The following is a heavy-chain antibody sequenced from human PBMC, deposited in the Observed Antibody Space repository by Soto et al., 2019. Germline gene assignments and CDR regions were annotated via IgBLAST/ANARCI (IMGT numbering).Heavy chain of an antibody. V-gene: IGHV3-30*18. CDR3: AKDTEWRALHKTFDY. J-gene: IGHJ4*02. Sequence: QVQLVESGGGVVQPGRSLRLSCATSGFTFSSYGMHWVRQAPGKGLEWVAVISHDGSNNYYADSVKGRFTISRDNSKNTLDLQMNSLRAEDTGVYSCAKDTEWRALHKTFDYWGQGTLVTVSS. CDR2: ISHDGSNN. CDR1: GFTFSSYG. D-gene: IGHD3-3*01.